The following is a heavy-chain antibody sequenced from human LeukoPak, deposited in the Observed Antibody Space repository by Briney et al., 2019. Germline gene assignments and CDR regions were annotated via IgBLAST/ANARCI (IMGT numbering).Heavy chain of an antibody. CDR1: GFTFSSYE. CDR2: ISSSGSTI. D-gene: IGHD5-18*01. CDR3: AKDRLKYTYGRTNWFDP. V-gene: IGHV3-48*03. J-gene: IGHJ6*04. Sequence: GGSLRLSCAASGFTFSSYEMNWVRQAPGKGLEWVSYISSSGSTIYYADSVKGRFTMSRDNSQNTLYLQMSSLRAEDTAVYYCAKDRLKYTYGRTNWFDPWGKGTTVTVSS.